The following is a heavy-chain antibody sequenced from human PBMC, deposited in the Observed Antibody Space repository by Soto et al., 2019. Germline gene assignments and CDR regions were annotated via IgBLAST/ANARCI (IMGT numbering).Heavy chain of an antibody. CDR2: INWNSGSI. D-gene: IGHD3-22*01. Sequence: EVQLVESGGGLVQPGRSLRLSCVASGFTFDDYAMHWVRQAPGKGLEWVSTINWNSGSIGYADSVKGRFTISRDNAKNSLYLQRNSLRAEDTALYYCATTSSMIVVISYFDYWGQGTLVTVSS. V-gene: IGHV3-9*01. J-gene: IGHJ4*02. CDR1: GFTFDDYA. CDR3: ATTSSMIVVISYFDY.